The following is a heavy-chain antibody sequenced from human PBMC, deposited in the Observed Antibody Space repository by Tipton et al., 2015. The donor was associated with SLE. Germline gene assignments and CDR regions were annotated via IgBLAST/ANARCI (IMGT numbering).Heavy chain of an antibody. V-gene: IGHV3-7*01. Sequence: VQLVQSGGGLVQPGGSLRLSCAASGFTFSTYWMSWVRQAPGKGLEWVANIKQDGDEKYYVDSVKGRFTISRDNAKNSLYLQMNSLRAEDMAVYYCAREESGLLTGWGQGTLVTVYS. D-gene: IGHD3-9*01. J-gene: IGHJ4*02. CDR1: GFTFSTYW. CDR2: IKQDGDEK. CDR3: AREESGLLTG.